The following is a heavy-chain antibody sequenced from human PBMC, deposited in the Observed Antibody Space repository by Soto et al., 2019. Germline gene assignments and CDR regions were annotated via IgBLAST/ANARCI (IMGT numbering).Heavy chain of an antibody. D-gene: IGHD2-8*01. V-gene: IGHV4-59*01. J-gene: IGHJ4*02. CDR1: GTSISSYY. Sequence: SETLSLTWTVCGTSISSYYWSWLRQPPGKGLEWIANIHYSGTTNYNPSLASPVTLSVDTSKNQFSLKMTSVTAADRAMYFCARYNSYAIDYWGRGTLVTVSS. CDR2: IHYSGTT. CDR3: ARYNSYAIDY.